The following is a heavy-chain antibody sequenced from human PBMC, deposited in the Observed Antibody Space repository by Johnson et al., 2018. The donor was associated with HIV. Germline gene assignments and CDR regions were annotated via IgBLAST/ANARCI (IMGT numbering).Heavy chain of an antibody. J-gene: IGHJ3*02. CDR1: GFTFSSYG. Sequence: QVQLVESGGGVVQSGRSLRLSCAASGFTFSSYGMHWVRQAPGKGLEWVAVISYDGSNEYYADSVKGRFSISRDNSKNTLYLQMNSPRVEDTAVYHCARGRSGRENAFDIWGQGTMVTVSS. CDR2: ISYDGSNE. CDR3: ARGRSGRENAFDI. D-gene: IGHD1-26*01. V-gene: IGHV3-30*04.